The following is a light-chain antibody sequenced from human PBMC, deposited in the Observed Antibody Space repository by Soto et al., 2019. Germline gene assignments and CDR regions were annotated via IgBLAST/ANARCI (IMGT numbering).Light chain of an antibody. Sequence: IVLTQSPLSLPVTPGEPASISCRSSQSLLYSNGYNYLNWYLQKPGQSPQLLIYLGSHRASGVPDRFRGSGSGTDFTLKISGLEADDVGVYYCMQVLQTPFTFGPGTKVAIK. CDR3: MQVLQTPFT. V-gene: IGKV2-28*01. CDR2: LGS. CDR1: QSLLYSNGYNY. J-gene: IGKJ3*01.